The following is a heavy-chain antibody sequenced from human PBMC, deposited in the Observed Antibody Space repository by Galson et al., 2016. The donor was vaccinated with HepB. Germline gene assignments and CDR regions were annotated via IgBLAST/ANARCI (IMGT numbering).Heavy chain of an antibody. V-gene: IGHV4-61*01. CDR1: GDSVRTGSFY. Sequence: SETLSLTCTVSGDSVRTGSFYWSWLRQPPGKGLEWIGYVYYTGSTNYNPSLKSRVTISLDTSKSQFSLILTSVTAADTAVYSCARRPGFGFGTLSEGFDYWGQGSLVTVSS. J-gene: IGHJ4*02. D-gene: IGHD3-10*01. CDR3: ARRPGFGFGTLSEGFDY. CDR2: VYYTGST.